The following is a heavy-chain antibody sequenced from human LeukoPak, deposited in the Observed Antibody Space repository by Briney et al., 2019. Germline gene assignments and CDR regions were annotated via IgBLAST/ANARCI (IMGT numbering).Heavy chain of an antibody. D-gene: IGHD3-10*01. Sequence: GRSLRLSCEASGFTFRNYGVHWVRQAPGKGPEWVAVISYDGGSQYYADSVKGRFTISRDNSKNTVYLQLNSLRGEDTAVYYCAKDRRFMSVCYGMDVWGQGTTVTVSS. V-gene: IGHV3-30*18. CDR2: ISYDGGSQ. CDR3: AKDRRFMSVCYGMDV. J-gene: IGHJ6*02. CDR1: GFTFRNYG.